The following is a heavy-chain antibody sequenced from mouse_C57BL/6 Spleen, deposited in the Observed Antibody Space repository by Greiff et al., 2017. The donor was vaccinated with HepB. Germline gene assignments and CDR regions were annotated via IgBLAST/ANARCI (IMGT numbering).Heavy chain of an antibody. CDR2: IYPGDGDT. CDR3: ARMTAYYSNYVFDY. Sequence: QVQLQQSGPELVKPGASVKISCKASGYAFSSSWMNWVKQRPGKGLEWIGRIYPGDGDTNYNGKFKGKATLTADKSSSTAYMQLSSLTSEDSAVYFCARMTAYYSNYVFDYWGQGTTLTVSS. J-gene: IGHJ2*01. V-gene: IGHV1-82*01. CDR1: GYAFSSSW. D-gene: IGHD2-5*01.